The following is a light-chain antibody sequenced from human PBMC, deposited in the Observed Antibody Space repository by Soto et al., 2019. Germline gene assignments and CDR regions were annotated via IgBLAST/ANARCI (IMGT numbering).Light chain of an antibody. J-gene: IGKJ2*01. CDR2: GSS. CDR1: QIVSTY. Sequence: EIVLTQSPGTLSLSPGERATLSCRASQIVSTYLAWYQQKPGQAPRLLIYGSSSRAPGIPDRFSGSGSGTDFTLTISRLEPEDFAVYYCHLYGTSPMYTFGQGTKLEI. V-gene: IGKV3-20*01. CDR3: HLYGTSPMYT.